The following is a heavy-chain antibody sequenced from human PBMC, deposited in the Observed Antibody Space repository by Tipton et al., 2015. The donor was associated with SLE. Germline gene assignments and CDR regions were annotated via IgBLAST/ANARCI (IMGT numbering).Heavy chain of an antibody. Sequence: RSLRLSCAASGFTFSSYGMHWVRQAPGKGLEWVAVISYDGSNKYYADSVKGRFTISRDNSKNTLYLQMNSLRAEDTAVYYCAKDRFEQRGFFDYWGQGTLVTASS. CDR3: AKDRFEQRGFFDY. J-gene: IGHJ4*02. CDR2: ISYDGSNK. D-gene: IGHD6-25*01. CDR1: GFTFSSYG. V-gene: IGHV3-30*18.